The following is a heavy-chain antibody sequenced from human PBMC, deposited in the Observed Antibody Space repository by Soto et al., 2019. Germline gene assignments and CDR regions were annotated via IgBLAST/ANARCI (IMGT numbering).Heavy chain of an antibody. V-gene: IGHV3-74*01. Sequence: EVQLVESGGGLVRPGGSLRLSCAASGFTFFAYWIHWVRQVPGKGLVWVSRINSDGSHTSYADSVRGRFTISRDNSKNTVYLQSNRLTAEDTAVYYCAKEGAYGDYAGENWFDSWGQGSLVTVSS. CDR3: AKEGAYGDYAGENWFDS. J-gene: IGHJ5*01. D-gene: IGHD4-17*01. CDR2: INSDGSHT. CDR1: GFTFFAYW.